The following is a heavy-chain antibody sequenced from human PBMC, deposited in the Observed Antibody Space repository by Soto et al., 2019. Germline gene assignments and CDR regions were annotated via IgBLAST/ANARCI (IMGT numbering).Heavy chain of an antibody. CDR2: IYYSGST. CDR3: ARHNYYGSGSYYKDYYYYYYMDV. CDR1: GGSISSSSYY. J-gene: IGHJ6*03. D-gene: IGHD3-10*01. V-gene: IGHV4-39*01. Sequence: SETLSLTCTVSGGSISSSSYYWGWIRQPPGKGLEWIGSIYYSGSTNYNPSLKSRVTISVDTSKNQFSLKLSSVTAADTAVYYCARHNYYGSGSYYKDYYYYYYMDVWGKGTTVTVSS.